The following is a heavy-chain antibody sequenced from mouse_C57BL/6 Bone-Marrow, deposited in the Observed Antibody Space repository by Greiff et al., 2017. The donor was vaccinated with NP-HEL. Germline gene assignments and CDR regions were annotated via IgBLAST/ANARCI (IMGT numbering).Heavy chain of an antibody. CDR3: TRSSFDY. CDR2: IDPETGGT. D-gene: IGHD1-3*01. V-gene: IGHV1-15*01. J-gene: IGHJ2*01. CDR1: GYTFTDYE. Sequence: VKLQESGAELVRPGASVTLSCKASGYTFTDYEMHWVKQTPVHGLEWIGAIDPETGGTAYNQKFKGKAILTADKSSSTAYMELRSLTSEDSAVYYCTRSSFDYWGQGTTLTVSS.